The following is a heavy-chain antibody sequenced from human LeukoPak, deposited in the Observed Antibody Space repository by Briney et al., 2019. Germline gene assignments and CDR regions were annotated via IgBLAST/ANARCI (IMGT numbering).Heavy chain of an antibody. CDR1: GGSFSGYY. CDR3: ARALEYHFWSGSLAFDY. D-gene: IGHD3-3*01. V-gene: IGHV4-34*01. Sequence: SETLSLTCAGYGGSFSGYYWSWLRQPPGKGLEWIGEINHSGSTNYNPSLKSRVTISVDTSKNQFSLKLSSVTAADTAVYYCARALEYHFWSGSLAFDYWGQGTLVTVSS. CDR2: INHSGST. J-gene: IGHJ4*02.